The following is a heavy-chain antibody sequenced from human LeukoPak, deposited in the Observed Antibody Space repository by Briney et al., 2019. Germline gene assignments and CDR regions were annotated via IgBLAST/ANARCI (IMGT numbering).Heavy chain of an antibody. CDR2: ISGSGGST. J-gene: IGHJ4*02. CDR1: GFTFSSYA. V-gene: IGHV3-23*01. Sequence: GGSLRLSCAASGFTFSSYAMSWVRQAPGKGLEWVSAISGSGGSTYYADSVKGRFTISRDNSKNTLYLQMNSLRAEDTAVYYCAKREMATYVPNYFDYWGQGTLVTVPS. CDR3: AKREMATYVPNYFDY. D-gene: IGHD5-24*01.